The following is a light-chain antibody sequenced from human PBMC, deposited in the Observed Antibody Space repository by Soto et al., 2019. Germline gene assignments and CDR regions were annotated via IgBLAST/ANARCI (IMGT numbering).Light chain of an antibody. CDR3: QQYGSSPQT. Sequence: EIVLTQSPGTLSLSPGERATLSCRASQSVSSSYLAWYQQKPGQAPRLLLYGASSRATGIPDRFSGSGSGTDFNLTISSLEPEDFAVYYCQQYGSSPQTFGQGTKVEIK. V-gene: IGKV3-20*01. CDR1: QSVSSSY. J-gene: IGKJ1*01. CDR2: GAS.